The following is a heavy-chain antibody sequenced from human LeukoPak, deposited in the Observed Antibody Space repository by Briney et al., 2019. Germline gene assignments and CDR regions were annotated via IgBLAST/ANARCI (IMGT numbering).Heavy chain of an antibody. V-gene: IGHV3-53*01. J-gene: IGHJ4*02. Sequence: GGSLRLSCAASGFTVSSNYMSWVRQAPGKGLEWVSVIYSGGSTYYADSVKGRFTISRDNAKISLYLQMNSLRAEDTAVYYCAPRGYSGYDLHFDYWGQGTLVTVSS. D-gene: IGHD5-12*01. CDR2: IYSGGST. CDR1: GFTVSSNY. CDR3: APRGYSGYDLHFDY.